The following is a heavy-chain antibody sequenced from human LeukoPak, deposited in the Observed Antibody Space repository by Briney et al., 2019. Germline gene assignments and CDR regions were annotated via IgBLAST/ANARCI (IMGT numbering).Heavy chain of an antibody. D-gene: IGHD5-18*01. V-gene: IGHV1-18*01. J-gene: IGHJ6*02. CDR2: ISAYNGNT. CDR3: ARARGGYSYGIYYYYGMDV. Sequence: ASVKVSCKASGYTFTSYGISWVRQAPRQGLEWMGWISAYNGNTNYAQKLQGRVTMTTDTSTSTAYMELRSLRSDDTAVYYCARARGGYSYGIYYYYGMDVWGQGTTVTVSS. CDR1: GYTFTSYG.